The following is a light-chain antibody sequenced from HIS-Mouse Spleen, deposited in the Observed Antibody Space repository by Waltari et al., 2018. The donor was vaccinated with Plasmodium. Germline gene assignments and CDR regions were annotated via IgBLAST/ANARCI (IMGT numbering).Light chain of an antibody. CDR3: MIWHSSAWV. CDR2: YKSDADK. V-gene: IGLV5-45*03. CDR1: SGINVGTYR. J-gene: IGLJ3*02. Sequence: QAVLTQPSSLSAPPGASASLTCTLRSGINVGTYRLYWYQKKPGSPPQYLLWYKSDADKQQVSVLPSRFSGSKDASANAGIFLFSGLQSEDEADYYFMIWHSSAWVFGGGTKLTVL.